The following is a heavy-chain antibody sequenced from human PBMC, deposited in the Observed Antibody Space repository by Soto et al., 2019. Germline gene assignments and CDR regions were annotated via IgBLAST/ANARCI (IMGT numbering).Heavy chain of an antibody. CDR3: ARDLVSRDFWSGYYTDWFDP. CDR1: GGSISSYY. D-gene: IGHD3-3*01. CDR2: IYTSGST. Sequence: PSETLSLTYTVSGGSISSYYWSWIRQPAGKGLEWIGRIYTSGSTNYNPSLKSRVTMSVDTSKNQFSLKLSSVTAADTAVYYCARDLVSRDFWSGYYTDWFDPWGQGTLVTSPQ. V-gene: IGHV4-4*07. J-gene: IGHJ5*02.